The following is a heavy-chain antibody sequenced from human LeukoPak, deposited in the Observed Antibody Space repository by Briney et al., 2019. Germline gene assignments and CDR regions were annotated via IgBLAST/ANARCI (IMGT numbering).Heavy chain of an antibody. J-gene: IGHJ3*02. CDR1: GGTFSSYA. D-gene: IGHD5-24*01. CDR2: IIPIFGTA. Sequence: SVKVSCKPSGGTFSSYALIWVRQAPGQGLEWMGRIIPIFGTANYAQKFQGRVTMTTDESTSTAYLDLRSLTSEDTAVYYCARKGDGYKGSGFDIWGQGTMVTVSS. CDR3: ARKGDGYKGSGFDI. V-gene: IGHV1-69*05.